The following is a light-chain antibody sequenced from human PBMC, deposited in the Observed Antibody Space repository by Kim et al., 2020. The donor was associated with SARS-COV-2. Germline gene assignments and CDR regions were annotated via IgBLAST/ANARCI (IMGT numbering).Light chain of an antibody. Sequence: SSELTQDPAVSVALGQTVRITCQGDSLRSYYASWYQQKPGQAPVLVIYGKNNRPSGIPDRFSGSSSGNTASLTITGVQAEDEADYYCNSRDSSGNWVFGGGTKLTVL. CDR2: GKN. V-gene: IGLV3-19*01. J-gene: IGLJ3*02. CDR1: SLRSYY. CDR3: NSRDSSGNWV.